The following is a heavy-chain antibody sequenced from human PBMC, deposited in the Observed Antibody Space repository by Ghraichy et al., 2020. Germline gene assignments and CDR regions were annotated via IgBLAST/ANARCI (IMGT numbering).Heavy chain of an antibody. V-gene: IGHV4-59*01. CDR3: ARSGAVAGSGFDP. J-gene: IGHJ5*02. D-gene: IGHD6-19*01. CDR1: GGSISTYY. CDR2: IYYSGST. Sequence: SETLSLTCTVSGGSISTYYWNWIRQPPGKGLEWIGYIYYSGSTNYNPSLKSRVTISVDTSKNQFSLKLSSVTAADTAVYYCARSGAVAGSGFDPWGQGTLVTVSS.